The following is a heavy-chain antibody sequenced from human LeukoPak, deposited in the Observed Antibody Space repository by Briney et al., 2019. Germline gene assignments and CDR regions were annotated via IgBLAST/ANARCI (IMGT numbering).Heavy chain of an antibody. V-gene: IGHV3-23*01. CDR1: GFTFSNYA. J-gene: IGHJ4*02. CDR2: ISASGAGT. CDR3: AKDSGNSGWYVDN. D-gene: IGHD6-19*01. Sequence: GGSLRLSCAASGFTFSNYAMRWFRQAPGKGLEWVSSISASGAGTYYADSVKGRFTISRDNSKNTVYLQMSSLRAEGTAVYYCAKDSGNSGWYVDNWGQGTLVTVSS.